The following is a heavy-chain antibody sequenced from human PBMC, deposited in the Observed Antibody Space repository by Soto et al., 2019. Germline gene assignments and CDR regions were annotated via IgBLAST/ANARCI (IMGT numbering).Heavy chain of an antibody. Sequence: ASVKVSCKASGYTFTDYGISWVRQAPGQGLEWIGWISAYNGNTNNAQKLQDRVTMTTDSSTSTAYMELRSLRSDDTAVYYCARVGDIVVVGPWFDPWGQGTLFTVPS. J-gene: IGHJ5*02. D-gene: IGHD2-2*01. V-gene: IGHV1-18*04. CDR1: GYTFTDYG. CDR3: ARVGDIVVVGPWFDP. CDR2: ISAYNGNT.